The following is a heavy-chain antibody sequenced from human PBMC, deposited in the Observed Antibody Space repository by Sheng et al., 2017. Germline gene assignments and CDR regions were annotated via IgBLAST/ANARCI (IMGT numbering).Heavy chain of an antibody. CDR2: IYHSGST. Sequence: QVQLQESGPGLVKPSETLSLTCAVSGYSISSGYYWGWIRQPPGKGLEWIGSIYHSGSTYYNPSLKSRVTISVDTSKNQFSLKLSSVTAADTAVYYCAREIVGAGDAFDIWGQGTMVTVSS. CDR1: GYSISSGYY. D-gene: IGHD1-26*01. CDR3: AREIVGAGDAFDI. J-gene: IGHJ3*02. V-gene: IGHV4-38-2*02.